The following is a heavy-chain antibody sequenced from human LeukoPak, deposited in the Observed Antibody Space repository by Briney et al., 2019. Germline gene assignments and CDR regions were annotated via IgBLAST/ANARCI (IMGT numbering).Heavy chain of an antibody. D-gene: IGHD5-18*01. CDR1: GYPFRSYG. Sequence: GASVKVSCKGSGYPFRSYGISWVRQAPGQGLEWMGWISTFNDNKNYAQKIQGRLTMTADTSTSTAYMELRSLESDDTAVYYCARDLMDTAMVPWFDYWGQGTLVTVSS. CDR3: ARDLMDTAMVPWFDY. CDR2: ISTFNDNK. J-gene: IGHJ4*02. V-gene: IGHV1-18*01.